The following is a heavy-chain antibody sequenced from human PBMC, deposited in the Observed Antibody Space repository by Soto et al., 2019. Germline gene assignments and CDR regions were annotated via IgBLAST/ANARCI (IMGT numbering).Heavy chain of an antibody. V-gene: IGHV4-31*03. CDR2: IYYSGST. Sequence: SETPSLTCTVSGGSISSGGYYWSWIRQHPGKGLEWIGYIYYSGSTYYNPSLKSRVTISVDTSKNQFSLKLSSVTAADTAVYYCARYAQTYYYDSSGSLLDYCGQGTLVTVSS. J-gene: IGHJ4*02. CDR3: ARYAQTYYYDSSGSLLDY. D-gene: IGHD3-22*01. CDR1: GGSISSGGYY.